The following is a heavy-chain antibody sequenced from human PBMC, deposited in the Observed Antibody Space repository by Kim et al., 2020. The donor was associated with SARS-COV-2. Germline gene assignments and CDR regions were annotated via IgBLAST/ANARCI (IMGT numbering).Heavy chain of an antibody. CDR3: TTGSPEMATIVGYYYYYGMDV. V-gene: IGHV3-15*01. D-gene: IGHD5-12*01. Sequence: GGSLRLSCAASGFTFSNAWMSWVRQAPGKGLEWVGRIKSKTDGGTTDYAAPVKGRFTISRDDSKNTLYLQMNSLKTEDTAVYYCTTGSPEMATIVGYYYYYGMDVWGQGTTVTVSS. CDR2: IKSKTDGGTT. J-gene: IGHJ6*02. CDR1: GFTFSNAW.